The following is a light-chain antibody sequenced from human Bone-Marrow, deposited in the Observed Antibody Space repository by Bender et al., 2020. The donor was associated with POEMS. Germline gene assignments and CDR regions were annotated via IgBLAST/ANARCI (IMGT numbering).Light chain of an antibody. J-gene: IGLJ2*01. CDR1: SITIVIFDF. CDR3: SSYRSGSTLVV. V-gene: IGLV2-14*01. CDR2: GVS. Sequence: HSALTQPASVSGSPGQSITIPCTGTSITIVIFDFVPGYKQHPGKAPTLMIFGVSGRPSGVSHPFSGSKSGNTASLTISGLQAEDEADYYCSSYRSGSTLVVFGGGTKVTVL.